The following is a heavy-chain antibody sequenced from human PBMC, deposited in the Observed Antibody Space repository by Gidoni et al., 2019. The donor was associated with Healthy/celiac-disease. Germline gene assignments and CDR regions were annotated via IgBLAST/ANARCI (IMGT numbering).Heavy chain of an antibody. CDR1: GGSFSGYY. D-gene: IGHD3-22*01. J-gene: IGHJ4*02. CDR3: ARGGGDSSGYYGDY. Sequence: QVQLQQWGAGLLKPSETLSLTCAVYGGSFSGYYWSWIRQPPGKGLEWIGEINHSGSTNYNPSLKSRVTISVDTSKNQFSLKLSSVTAADTAVYNCARGGGDSSGYYGDYWGQGTLVTVSS. V-gene: IGHV4-34*01. CDR2: INHSGST.